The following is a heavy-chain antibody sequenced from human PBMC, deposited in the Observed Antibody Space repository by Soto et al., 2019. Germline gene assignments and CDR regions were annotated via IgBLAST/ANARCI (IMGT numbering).Heavy chain of an antibody. J-gene: IGHJ6*02. D-gene: IGHD3-3*01. Sequence: GGSLRLSCAASGFTFSSYGMHWVRQAPGKGLEWVAVIWYDGSNKYYADSVKGRFTISRDNSKNTLYLQMNSLRAEDTAVYYCARARRTGITIFGAVILPKYDMDVWGQGTTVTVS. V-gene: IGHV3-33*01. CDR1: GFTFSSYG. CDR2: IWYDGSNK. CDR3: ARARRTGITIFGAVILPKYDMDV.